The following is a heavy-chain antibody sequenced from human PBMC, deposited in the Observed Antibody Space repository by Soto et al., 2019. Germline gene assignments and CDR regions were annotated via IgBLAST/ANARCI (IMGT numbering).Heavy chain of an antibody. V-gene: IGHV3-30-3*01. D-gene: IGHD1-7*01. Sequence: GGSLRLSCAASGFTFSSYAMHWVRQAPGKGLEWVAVISYDGSNKYYADSVKGRFTISRDNSKNTLYLQMNSLRAEDTAVYYCARGLVTNGNYIGYGMDVWGKGTRVTVPS. J-gene: IGHJ6*04. CDR1: GFTFSSYA. CDR3: ARGLVTNGNYIGYGMDV. CDR2: ISYDGSNK.